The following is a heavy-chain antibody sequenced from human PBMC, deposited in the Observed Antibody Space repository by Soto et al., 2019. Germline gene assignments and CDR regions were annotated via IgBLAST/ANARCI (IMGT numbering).Heavy chain of an antibody. J-gene: IGHJ6*02. Sequence: PTETLSLTCAVYGGSFSGYYWSWIRQPPGKGLEWIGEINHSGSTNYNPSLKSRVTISVDTSKNQFSLKLSSVTAADTAVYYCAIDSRYDILTGYRLGNYYYYYGMDVWGQGTTVTVSS. CDR2: INHSGST. CDR3: AIDSRYDILTGYRLGNYYYYYGMDV. D-gene: IGHD3-9*01. V-gene: IGHV4-34*01. CDR1: GGSFSGYY.